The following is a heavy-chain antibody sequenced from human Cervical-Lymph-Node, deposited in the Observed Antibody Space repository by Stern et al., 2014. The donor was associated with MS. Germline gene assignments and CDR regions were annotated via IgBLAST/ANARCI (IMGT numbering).Heavy chain of an antibody. D-gene: IGHD3-3*01. CDR2: VHYSGTT. CDR3: AGSGTYYPDY. CDR1: GGSISSYY. Sequence: VQLVQSGPGLVKPSETLSLTCSVSGGSISSYYWNWIRQPPGKGLEWIANVHYSGTTNYNPSLKSRVPIFLATSKNKIPLKLPSVTAADTAVYYCAGSGTYYPDYWGQGILVTVSS. V-gene: IGHV4-59*08. J-gene: IGHJ4*02.